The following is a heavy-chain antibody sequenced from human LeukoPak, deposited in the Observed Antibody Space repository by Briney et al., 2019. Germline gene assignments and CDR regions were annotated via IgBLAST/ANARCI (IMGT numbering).Heavy chain of an antibody. CDR2: INAGNGNT. J-gene: IGHJ5*02. D-gene: IGHD2-15*01. Sequence: ASVKVSCKASGYTFTSYAMHWVRQAPGQRLEWMGWINAGNGNTKYSQKFQGRVTITRDTSASTAYMELSSLRSEDTAVYYCARASGCSGGSCYSGFKGVWFDPWGQGTLVTVSS. V-gene: IGHV1-3*01. CDR1: GYTFTSYA. CDR3: ARASGCSGGSCYSGFKGVWFDP.